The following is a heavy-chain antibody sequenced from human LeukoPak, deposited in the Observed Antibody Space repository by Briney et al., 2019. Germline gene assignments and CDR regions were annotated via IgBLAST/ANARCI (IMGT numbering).Heavy chain of an antibody. J-gene: IGHJ4*02. CDR2: ISWNSGSI. Sequence: GRSLRLSCAASGFTFDDYAMHWVRQAPGKGLEWVSGISWNSGSIGYADSVKGRFTISRDNAKNSLYLQMNSLRAEHTALYYCAKDYYDSSGYYFDYWGQGTLVTVSS. D-gene: IGHD3-22*01. CDR3: AKDYYDSSGYYFDY. CDR1: GFTFDDYA. V-gene: IGHV3-9*01.